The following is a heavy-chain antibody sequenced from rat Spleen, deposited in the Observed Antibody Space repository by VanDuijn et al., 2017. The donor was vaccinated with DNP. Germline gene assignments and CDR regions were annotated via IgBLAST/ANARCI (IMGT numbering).Heavy chain of an antibody. Sequence: EVQLQESGSCLVKPSQSLSLTCSVTGYSITSYYWGWIRKFPGNKMEYIGHISYSGSTNYNPSLRSRISITRDTSKNHFFLHLNSVTTEDTATYYCARWTRYFDYWGQGVMVTVSS. CDR3: ARWTRYFDY. D-gene: IGHD1-7*01. CDR2: ISYSGST. J-gene: IGHJ2*01. V-gene: IGHV3-1*01. CDR1: GYSITSYY.